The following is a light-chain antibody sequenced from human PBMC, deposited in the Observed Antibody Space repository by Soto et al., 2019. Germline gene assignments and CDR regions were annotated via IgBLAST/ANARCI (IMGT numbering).Light chain of an antibody. CDR1: QSVSNNY. J-gene: IGKJ5*01. Sequence: EIVLTQSPAPLSLSPGERATLSCRSSQSVSNNYLAWYQQKPGQAPRLIIYGTSSRATGIPDRFSGSGSGTDFTLTISRLEPEDVAVYYCQQYGNSPITFGQGTRLEIK. V-gene: IGKV3-20*01. CDR2: GTS. CDR3: QQYGNSPIT.